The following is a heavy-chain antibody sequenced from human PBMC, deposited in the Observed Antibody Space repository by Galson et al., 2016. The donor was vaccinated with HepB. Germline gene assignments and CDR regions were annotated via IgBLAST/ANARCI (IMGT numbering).Heavy chain of an antibody. D-gene: IGHD3-16*01. Sequence: SLRLSCAASGFTFGSYSMNWVRQAPGKGLEWVSYISSSSSTVYYADSVKGRFTISRDNAKNSLYLQMDNLRAEDTAVYYCARIIRPFAEFDSWGQGTLVTVAS. CDR1: GFTFGSYS. CDR2: ISSSSSTV. V-gene: IGHV3-48*04. J-gene: IGHJ4*02. CDR3: ARIIRPFAEFDS.